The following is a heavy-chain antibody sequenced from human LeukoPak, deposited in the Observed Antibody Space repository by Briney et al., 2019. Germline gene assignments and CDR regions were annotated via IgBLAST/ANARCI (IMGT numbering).Heavy chain of an antibody. CDR3: ARDRLMGYSYVDY. CDR1: GFTFSDYY. J-gene: IGHJ4*02. D-gene: IGHD5-18*01. V-gene: IGHV3-11*01. CDR2: ISSSGSTI. Sequence: GALRPSCAASGFTFSDYYKSWIRQAPGKGLEWGSYISSSGSTIYYADSVKGRFTISRDNAKNSLYLQMNSLRAEDTAVYYCARDRLMGYSYVDYWGQGTLVTVSS.